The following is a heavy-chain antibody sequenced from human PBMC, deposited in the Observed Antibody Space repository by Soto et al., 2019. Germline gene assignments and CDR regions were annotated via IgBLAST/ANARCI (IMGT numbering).Heavy chain of an antibody. V-gene: IGHV3-21*01. CDR2: ISTSSGYR. Sequence: GGSLRLSCAASGFTFSNYSMNWVRQAPGKGLEWVSSISTSSGYRYYADSVKGRFTISRDNAKKSLYLQMNSLRAEDTAVYYCARSDGRYWGQGTLVTVSS. CDR3: ARSDGRY. J-gene: IGHJ4*02. CDR1: GFTFSNYS.